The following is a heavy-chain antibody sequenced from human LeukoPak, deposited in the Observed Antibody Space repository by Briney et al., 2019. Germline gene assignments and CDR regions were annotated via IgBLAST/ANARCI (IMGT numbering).Heavy chain of an antibody. Sequence: ASVKVSCKASGSTFTGYYMHLVRQAPGQGLEWMGWINPNSGGTNYAQKFQGRVTMTRDTSISTAYMELSMLRSDDTAVYYCARVAAHSVVVPAASDAFDIWGQGTMVTVSS. V-gene: IGHV1-2*02. CDR2: INPNSGGT. J-gene: IGHJ3*02. D-gene: IGHD2-2*01. CDR1: GSTFTGYY. CDR3: ARVAAHSVVVPAASDAFDI.